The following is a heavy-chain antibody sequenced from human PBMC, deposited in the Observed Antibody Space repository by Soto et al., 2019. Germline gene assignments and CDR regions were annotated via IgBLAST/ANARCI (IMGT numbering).Heavy chain of an antibody. V-gene: IGHV4-34*01. CDR1: GGSFSGYY. J-gene: IGHJ3*02. CDR2: INHSGST. D-gene: IGHD2-15*01. CDR3: ARRKGKIVVVVAATSRGAFDI. Sequence: QVQLQQWGAGLLKPSETLSLTCAVYGGSFSGYYWSWIHQPPGKGLEWIGEINHSGSTNYNPSLKSRVTISVDTSKNQFSLKLSSVTAADTAVYYCARRKGKIVVVVAATSRGAFDIWGQGTMVTVSS.